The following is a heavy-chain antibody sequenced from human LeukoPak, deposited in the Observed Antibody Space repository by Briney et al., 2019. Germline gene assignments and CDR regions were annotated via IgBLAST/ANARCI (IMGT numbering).Heavy chain of an antibody. CDR1: GFTFDDYG. J-gene: IGHJ5*02. Sequence: GGSLRLSCAASGFTFDDYGMSWVRQAPGKGLEWVSSISSSSSYIYYADSVKGRFTISRDNAENSLYLQMNNLRDEDTAVYYCARGEDTAMVTGGYNWFDPWGQGTLITVSS. D-gene: IGHD5-18*01. CDR2: ISSSSSYI. CDR3: ARGEDTAMVTGGYNWFDP. V-gene: IGHV3-21*01.